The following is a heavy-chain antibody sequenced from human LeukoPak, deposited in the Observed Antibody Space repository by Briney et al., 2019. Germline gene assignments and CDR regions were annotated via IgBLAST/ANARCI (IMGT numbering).Heavy chain of an antibody. CDR2: ISSSSDTI. J-gene: IGHJ4*02. V-gene: IGHV3-48*02. D-gene: IGHD1-26*01. Sequence: PGGSLRLSCAASGFTFSTYGMNWVRQAPGKGLEWVSYISSSSDTIYYADSVRGRFTISRDNAKNSLYLQLNSLRDGDTAVYYCARGLFGGSYDHYFDCWGQGTLVTVSS. CDR1: GFTFSTYG. CDR3: ARGLFGGSYDHYFDC.